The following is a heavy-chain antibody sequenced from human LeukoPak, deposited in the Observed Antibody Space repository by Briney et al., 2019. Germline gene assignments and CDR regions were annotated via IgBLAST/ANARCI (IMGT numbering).Heavy chain of an antibody. D-gene: IGHD5-18*01. V-gene: IGHV4-30-4*08. Sequence: LRLSCAASGFTFSSYAMSWVRQPPGKGLEWIGYIYYSGSTYYNPSLKSRVTISVDTSKNQFSLKLSSVTAADTAVYYCATQQLWLRYRWFDPWGQGTLVTVSS. CDR1: GFTFSSYA. CDR2: IYYSGST. J-gene: IGHJ5*02. CDR3: ATQQLWLRYRWFDP.